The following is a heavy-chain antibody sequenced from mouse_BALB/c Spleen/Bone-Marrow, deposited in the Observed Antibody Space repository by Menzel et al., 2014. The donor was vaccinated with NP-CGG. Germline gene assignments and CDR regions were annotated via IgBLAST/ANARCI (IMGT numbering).Heavy chain of an antibody. D-gene: IGHD2-4*01. CDR3: VRQNYDYAWFAY. V-gene: IGHV10-1*02. CDR2: IRSKSNNYAT. CDR1: GFTFNTYA. Sequence: EVKVVESGGGLVQPKGSLKLSCGASGFTFNTYAMNWVRQAPGKGLEWVARIRSKSNNYATYYADSVKDRFTISRDDSQSMLYLQMNNLKTEDTAMYYCVRQNYDYAWFAYWGQGTLVTVSA. J-gene: IGHJ3*01.